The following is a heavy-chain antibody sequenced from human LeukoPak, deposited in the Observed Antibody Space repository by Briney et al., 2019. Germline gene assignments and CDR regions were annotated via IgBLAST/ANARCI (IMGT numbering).Heavy chain of an antibody. D-gene: IGHD3-16*01. Sequence: GGSLRLSCAASGFTFSSYWMNWARQAPGKGLEGVAGINHNGNVNYYVDSVKGRFTISRDNAKNSLYLQMSNLRAEDAAVYFCARGGGLDVWGQGATVTVSS. V-gene: IGHV3-7*03. CDR3: ARGGGLDV. J-gene: IGHJ6*02. CDR2: INHNGNVN. CDR1: GFTFSSYW.